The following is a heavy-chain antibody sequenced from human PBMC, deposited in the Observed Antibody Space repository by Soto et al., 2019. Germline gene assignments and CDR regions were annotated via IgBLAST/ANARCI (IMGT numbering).Heavy chain of an antibody. CDR3: ARGKNCSGGSCHSWFDP. CDR1: GGTFGSYT. V-gene: IGHV1-69*02. Sequence: SVEVSCKASGGTFGSYTISWVRQAPGQGLEWMGRIIPILGIANYAQKFQGRVTITADKSTSTAYMELSSLRSEDTAVYYCARGKNCSGGSCHSWFDPWGQGTLVTSPQ. J-gene: IGHJ5*02. D-gene: IGHD2-15*01. CDR2: IIPILGIA.